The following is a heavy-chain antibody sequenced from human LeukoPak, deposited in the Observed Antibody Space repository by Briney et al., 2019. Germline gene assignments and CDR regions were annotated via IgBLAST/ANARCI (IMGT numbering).Heavy chain of an antibody. CDR2: ISAYNGNT. V-gene: IGHV1-18*01. J-gene: IGHJ5*02. Sequence: ASVKVSCKASGYTFTSYGISWVRQAPGQGLEWMGWISAYNGNTNSAQKLQGRVTMTTDTSTSTAYMELRSLRSDDTAVYYCAKEIDAASFDPWGQGTLVTVSS. CDR3: AKEIDAASFDP. D-gene: IGHD2-2*01. CDR1: GYTFTSYG.